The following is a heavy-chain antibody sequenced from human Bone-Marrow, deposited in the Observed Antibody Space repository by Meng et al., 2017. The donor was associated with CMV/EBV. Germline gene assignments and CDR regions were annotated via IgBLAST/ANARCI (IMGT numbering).Heavy chain of an antibody. Sequence: ASGLTVSSVAVSWVRQAPGKGLEWVSAISGSGGSTYYADSVKGRFTISRDNSKNTLYLQMNNLRAEDTAVYFCARDLWEAHHPVDYWGQGTLVTVSS. CDR1: GLTVSSVA. V-gene: IGHV3-23*01. J-gene: IGHJ4*02. CDR2: ISGSGGST. D-gene: IGHD1-26*01. CDR3: ARDLWEAHHPVDY.